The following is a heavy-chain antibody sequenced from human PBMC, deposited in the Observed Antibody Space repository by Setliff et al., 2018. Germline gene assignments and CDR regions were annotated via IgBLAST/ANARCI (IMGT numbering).Heavy chain of an antibody. Sequence: PSETLSLTCTVSGDSISSTSYQWGWVRQPPGKGLEWIGSIYYTGTAYYNPSLKSRVTISVDTSKNQFSLQVTSLAATDTAVYYCARHKVIKKEFIRLTWFDPWGQGTPVTVSS. J-gene: IGHJ5*02. V-gene: IGHV4-39*01. CDR1: GDSISSTSYQ. CDR3: ARHKVIKKEFIRLTWFDP. D-gene: IGHD3-10*01. CDR2: IYYTGTA.